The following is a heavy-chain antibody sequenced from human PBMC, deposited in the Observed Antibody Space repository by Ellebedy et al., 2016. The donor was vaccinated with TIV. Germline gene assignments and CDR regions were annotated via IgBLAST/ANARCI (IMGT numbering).Heavy chain of an antibody. J-gene: IGHJ4*02. Sequence: GGSLRLXXTASGFTFSNYWMHWVRQAPGKGLEWVSRIKGDGSSTSYADSVMGRFTISRDNTKNTLSLQMNSLRAEDTALYYCVRDGVGAPPFDYWGQGTLVTVSS. V-gene: IGHV3-74*01. CDR2: IKGDGSST. CDR1: GFTFSNYW. D-gene: IGHD1-26*01. CDR3: VRDGVGAPPFDY.